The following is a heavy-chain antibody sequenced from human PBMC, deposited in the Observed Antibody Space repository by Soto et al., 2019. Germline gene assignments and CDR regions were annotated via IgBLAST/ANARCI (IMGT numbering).Heavy chain of an antibody. V-gene: IGHV3-23*01. J-gene: IGHJ3*01. CDR3: AKNGDFDYDAFDV. CDR1: DSTIRRYA. D-gene: IGHD3-16*01. Sequence: GGSLRLSCAASDSTIRRYAMSWVRQAPGKGLEWVSGITGNSARIYYADSVKGRFSISRDNSKNTLYLQMDTLRAEDTAVYYCAKNGDFDYDAFDVWGQGTVVT. CDR2: ITGNSARI.